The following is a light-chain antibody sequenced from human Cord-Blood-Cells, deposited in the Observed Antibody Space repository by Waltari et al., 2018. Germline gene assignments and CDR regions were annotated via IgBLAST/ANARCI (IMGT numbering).Light chain of an antibody. CDR2: WAS. Sequence: DIVMTQSPDSLAVSLGERDTIHCKSSQSVLYSSNNKNYLAWYQQKPGQPPKLLIYWASTRESGVPDRFSGSGSGTDFTLTISSLQAEDVAVYYCQQYYSTLITFGQGTRLEIK. CDR3: QQYYSTLIT. CDR1: QSVLYSSNNKNY. V-gene: IGKV4-1*01. J-gene: IGKJ5*01.